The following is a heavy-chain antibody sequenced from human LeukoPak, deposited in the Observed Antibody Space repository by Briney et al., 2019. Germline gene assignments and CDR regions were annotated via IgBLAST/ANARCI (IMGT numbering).Heavy chain of an antibody. J-gene: IGHJ3*02. CDR2: IIPIFGTA. V-gene: IGHV1-69*13. Sequence: SVKVSCKASGGTFSSYAISWVRQAPGQGLEWMGGIIPIFGTASYAQEFQGRVTITADESTSTAYMELSSLRSEDTAVYYCARDPTRPGLRFLEWFPHAFDIWGQGTMVTVSS. CDR3: ARDPTRPGLRFLEWFPHAFDI. D-gene: IGHD3-3*01. CDR1: GGTFSSYA.